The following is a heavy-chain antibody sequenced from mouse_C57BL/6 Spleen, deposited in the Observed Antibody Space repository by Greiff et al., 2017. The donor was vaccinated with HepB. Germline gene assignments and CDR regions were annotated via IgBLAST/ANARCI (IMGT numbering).Heavy chain of an antibody. CDR1: GYTFTDHT. CDR3: AREGIYYYGSSYFFEY. V-gene: IGHV1-78*01. D-gene: IGHD1-1*01. CDR2: IYPRDGST. Sequence: QVQLQQSDAELVKPGASVKISCKVSGYTFTDHTIHWMKQRPEQGLEWIGYIYPRDGSTKYNEKFKGKATLTADKSSSTAYMQLNSLTSEDSAVYFCAREGIYYYGSSYFFEYWGQGTSVTVSS. J-gene: IGHJ4*01.